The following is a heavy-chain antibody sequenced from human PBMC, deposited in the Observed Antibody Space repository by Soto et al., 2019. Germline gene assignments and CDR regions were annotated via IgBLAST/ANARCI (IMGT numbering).Heavy chain of an antibody. D-gene: IGHD6-13*01. CDR2: INSDGSST. Sequence: GGSLRLSCAASGFTFSSYWMHWVRQAPGKGLVWVSRINSDGSSTSYADSVKGRFTISRDNAKNTLYLQMNSLRAEDTAVYYCARDLFPAAGTYSYYCGMAVWGQGTTVTVSS. CDR1: GFTFSSYW. J-gene: IGHJ6*02. V-gene: IGHV3-74*01. CDR3: ARDLFPAAGTYSYYCGMAV.